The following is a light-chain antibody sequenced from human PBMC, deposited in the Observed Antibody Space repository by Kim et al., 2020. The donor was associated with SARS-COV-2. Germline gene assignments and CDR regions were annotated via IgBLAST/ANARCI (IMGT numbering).Light chain of an antibody. J-gene: IGLJ3*02. CDR2: ANN. Sequence: QSVLTQPPSVSAAPGQKVTISCSGSSSNVGSNYVSWYQQLPGTAPKLLIYANNERPSGIPDRFSASKSGTSATLGITGLQTGDEVDYYCGTWDSSLSAWVFGGGTQLTVL. V-gene: IGLV1-51*01. CDR1: SSNVGSNY. CDR3: GTWDSSLSAWV.